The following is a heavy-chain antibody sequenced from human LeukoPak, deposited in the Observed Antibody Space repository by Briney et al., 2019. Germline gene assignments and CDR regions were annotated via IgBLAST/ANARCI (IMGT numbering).Heavy chain of an antibody. Sequence: GASVKVSFKASGYTFTVYNMHWVRQSPGQGLEWMGWINPNSGGTNYAQNFQGRVTMTRDTSISTAYMEVYRLRSDDTAVYYCAREIQGSGDVEKWGQRALVTVSS. CDR2: INPNSGGT. CDR1: GYTFTVYN. D-gene: IGHD6-19*01. V-gene: IGHV1-2*02. CDR3: AREIQGSGDVEK. J-gene: IGHJ4*02.